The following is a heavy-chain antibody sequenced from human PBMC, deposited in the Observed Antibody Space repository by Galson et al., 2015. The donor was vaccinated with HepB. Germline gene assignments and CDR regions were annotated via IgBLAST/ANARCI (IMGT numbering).Heavy chain of an antibody. CDR2: ISAYNGNT. D-gene: IGHD3-3*01. V-gene: IGHV1-18*01. CDR3: ARDTSYYDFWSGYYTGYYYYYMDV. J-gene: IGHJ6*03. Sequence: SVKVSCKASGYTFTSYGISWVRQAPGQGLEWMGWISAYNGNTNYAQKLQGRVTMTTDTSTSTAYMELRSLRSDDTAVYYCARDTSYYDFWSGYYTGYYYYYMDVWGNGTTVTVSS. CDR1: GYTFTSYG.